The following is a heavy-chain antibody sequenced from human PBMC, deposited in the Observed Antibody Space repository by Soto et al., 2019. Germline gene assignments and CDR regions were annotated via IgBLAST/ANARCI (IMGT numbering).Heavy chain of an antibody. V-gene: IGHV3-23*01. CDR1: GCTFSSYA. Sequence: GGSLILSCARSGCTFSSYAMSWVRQAPGKGLEWVSAISGSGGSTYYADSVKGRFTISRDNSKNTLYLQMNSLRAEDTAVYYCANPTVAPIGPYGMDVWGQGTTVTVSS. CDR3: ANPTVAPIGPYGMDV. J-gene: IGHJ6*02. D-gene: IGHD5-12*01. CDR2: ISGSGGST.